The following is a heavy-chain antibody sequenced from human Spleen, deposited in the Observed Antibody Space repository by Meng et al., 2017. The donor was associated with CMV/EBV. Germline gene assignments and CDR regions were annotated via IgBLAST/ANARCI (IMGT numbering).Heavy chain of an antibody. D-gene: IGHD5-18*01. V-gene: IGHV1-69*05. Sequence: SVKVSCKASGGTFSSYAISWVRQAPGQGLEWMGGIIPIFGTANYAQKFQGRVTMTTDTSTSTAYMELRSLRSDDTAVYYCARQYSYGFPVGYYYYGMDVWGQGTTVTVSS. J-gene: IGHJ6*02. CDR2: IIPIFGTA. CDR3: ARQYSYGFPVGYYYYGMDV. CDR1: GGTFSSYA.